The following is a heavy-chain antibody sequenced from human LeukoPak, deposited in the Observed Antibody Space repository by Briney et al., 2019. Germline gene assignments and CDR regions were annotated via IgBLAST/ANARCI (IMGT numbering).Heavy chain of an antibody. J-gene: IGHJ4*02. CDR3: ATPTTGCSSTSCYLLF. Sequence: GESLQISCKGSRSTFTSHWIGWVRQMPGKGLEWMGDIYPADSETTYSPSFQGQVTISADKSISTAYLQWSSLKASDTAMYYCATPTTGCSSTSCYLLFWGQGTLVTVSS. D-gene: IGHD2-2*01. V-gene: IGHV5-51*01. CDR2: IYPADSET. CDR1: RSTFTSHW.